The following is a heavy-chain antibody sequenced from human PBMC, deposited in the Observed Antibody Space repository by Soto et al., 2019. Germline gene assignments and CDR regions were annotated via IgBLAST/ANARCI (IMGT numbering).Heavy chain of an antibody. CDR1: GYTFTGYY. CDR2: INPNSGGT. D-gene: IGHD3-9*01. J-gene: IGHJ3*02. CDR3: ARGRGPYYDILTGYQDAFDI. Sequence: ASVKVSCKASGYTFTGYYMHLVRQAPGQGLEWMGWINPNSGGTNYAQKFQGWVTMTRDTSISTAYMELSRLRSDDTAVYYCARGRGPYYDILTGYQDAFDIWGQGTMVTVSS. V-gene: IGHV1-2*04.